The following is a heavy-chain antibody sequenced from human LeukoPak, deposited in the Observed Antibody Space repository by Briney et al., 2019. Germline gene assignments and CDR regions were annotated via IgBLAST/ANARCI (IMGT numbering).Heavy chain of an antibody. Sequence: GGSLRLSCAASEFTFSSYAMHWVRQAPGKGLEWVAVISYDGTNKYYADSVKGRFTISRDNSKYTLYVQMNSLRAEDTAVYYCAKDSRGQIVVVINFGFDYWGQGTLVTVSS. CDR1: EFTFSSYA. J-gene: IGHJ4*02. D-gene: IGHD3-22*01. CDR2: ISYDGTNK. CDR3: AKDSRGQIVVVINFGFDY. V-gene: IGHV3-30-3*02.